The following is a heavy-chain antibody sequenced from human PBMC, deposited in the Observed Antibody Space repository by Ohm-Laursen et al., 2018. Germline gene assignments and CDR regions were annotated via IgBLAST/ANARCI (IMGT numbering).Heavy chain of an antibody. CDR3: ARRPYTYGSGSFDF. Sequence: SLRLSCSASGFSFSDHYMSWIRQVPGKGLEWISYISSGSTIINYSDSVKGRFTISRDNAKNSLYLQMNSLRVEDTALYYCARRPYTYGSGSFDFWGQGTLVTVSS. J-gene: IGHJ4*02. CDR1: GFSFSDHY. D-gene: IGHD3-10*01. CDR2: ISSGSTII. V-gene: IGHV3-11*06.